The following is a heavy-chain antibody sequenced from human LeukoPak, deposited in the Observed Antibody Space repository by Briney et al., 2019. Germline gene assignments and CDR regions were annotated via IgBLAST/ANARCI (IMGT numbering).Heavy chain of an antibody. V-gene: IGHV3-23*01. Sequence: GGSLRLSCAASGFTFSSYAMSWVRQAPGKGLEWVSVISGNGGRAYYADSVRGRFTISRDNSKNTLYLQMNSLRDEDTAVYSCAKVRDLDTVLGRFDNWGQGTLVTVSS. J-gene: IGHJ5*02. CDR1: GFTFSSYA. CDR2: ISGNGGRA. CDR3: AKVRDLDTVLGRFDN. D-gene: IGHD5-18*01.